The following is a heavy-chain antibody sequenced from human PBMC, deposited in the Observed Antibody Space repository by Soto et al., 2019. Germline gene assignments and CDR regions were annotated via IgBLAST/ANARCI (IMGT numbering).Heavy chain of an antibody. V-gene: IGHV3-73*02. J-gene: IGHJ4*02. D-gene: IGHD5-18*01. CDR1: GLTFSGSA. Sequence: EVQLVESGGGLVQPGGSLKLSCAASGLTFSGSAMHWVRQASGKGLGWVGRIRSKANSYATAYAASVKGRFTISRDDSKNTAYLQMNSLKPEDTAVYYGTTGWIKLYDGGYWGQGTLVTVSS. CDR2: IRSKANSYAT. CDR3: TTGWIKLYDGGY.